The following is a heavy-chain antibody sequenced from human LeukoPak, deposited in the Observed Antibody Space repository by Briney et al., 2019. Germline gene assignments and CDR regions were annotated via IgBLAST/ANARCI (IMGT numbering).Heavy chain of an antibody. V-gene: IGHV1-2*02. Sequence: RASVKVSCKASGYTFTGYYMHWVRQAPGQGLEWMGWINPNSGGTNYAQKFQGRVTMTRDTSIGTAYMELSRLRSDDTAVYYCARRGREHDYGDYVEWDWYFDLWGRGTLVTVSS. CDR1: GYTFTGYY. J-gene: IGHJ2*01. CDR3: ARRGREHDYGDYVEWDWYFDL. D-gene: IGHD4-17*01. CDR2: INPNSGGT.